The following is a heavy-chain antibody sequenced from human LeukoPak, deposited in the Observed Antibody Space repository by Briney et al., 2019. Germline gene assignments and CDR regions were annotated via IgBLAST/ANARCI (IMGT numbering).Heavy chain of an antibody. CDR3: ARDPSISSGGSCYLDY. CDR1: GFTFSSYW. V-gene: IGHV3-74*01. Sequence: GGSLRLSCAASGFTFSSYWMHWVRQAPGKGLVWVSRINSDGSSTSYADSVKGRFTISRDNAKNTLYLQMNSLRAEDTAVYYCARDPSISSGGSCYLDYWGQGTLVTVSS. J-gene: IGHJ4*02. D-gene: IGHD2-15*01. CDR2: INSDGSST.